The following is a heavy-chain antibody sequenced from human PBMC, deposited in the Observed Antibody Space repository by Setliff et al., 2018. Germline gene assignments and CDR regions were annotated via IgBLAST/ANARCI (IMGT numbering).Heavy chain of an antibody. Sequence: GGSLRLSCAASGFTFSTAWMNCVRQAPGKGLEWVGRIKGKNDGLATDYAAPVKGRFIISRDDSKRTLYLQMNILKNEDTALYYCMSTPSGTYSTYYYYYNMDVWGKGTQVTVSS. D-gene: IGHD3-10*01. V-gene: IGHV3-15*07. CDR2: IKGKNDGLAT. CDR3: MSTPSGTYSTYYYYYNMDV. J-gene: IGHJ6*03. CDR1: GFTFSTAW.